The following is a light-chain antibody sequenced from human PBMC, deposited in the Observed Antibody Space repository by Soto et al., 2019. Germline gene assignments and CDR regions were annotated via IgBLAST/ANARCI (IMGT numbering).Light chain of an antibody. CDR1: SSNIGSNP. J-gene: IGLJ2*01. V-gene: IGLV1-44*01. CDR2: GNN. Sequence: QSVLTQPPSASGTPGQRVTISCSGSSSNIGSNPVNWYQLLPGTAPKLLIYGNNQRPSGVPDRFSGSKSGTSASLAISGLQSEDEADYYCAAWDDSLKGPVFGGGTKLTVL. CDR3: AAWDDSLKGPV.